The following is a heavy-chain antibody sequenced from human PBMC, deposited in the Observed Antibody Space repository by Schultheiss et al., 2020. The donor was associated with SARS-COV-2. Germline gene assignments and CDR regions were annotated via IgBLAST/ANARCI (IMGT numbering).Heavy chain of an antibody. J-gene: IGHJ6*02. D-gene: IGHD3-10*01. CDR2: IYYSGST. CDR1: NGSISSVGSF. Sequence: SETLSLTCTVSNGSISSVGSFWSWIRQRPGKGLEWIGYIYYSGSTYYNPSLKSRVTISVDTSKNQFSLKLSSVTAADTAVYYCARGANWVAGESLRLDYGMDVWGQGTTVTVSS. V-gene: IGHV4-31*03. CDR3: ARGANWVAGESLRLDYGMDV.